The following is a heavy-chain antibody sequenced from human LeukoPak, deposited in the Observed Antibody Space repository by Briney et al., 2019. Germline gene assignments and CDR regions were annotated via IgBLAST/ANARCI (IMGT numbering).Heavy chain of an antibody. CDR3: ARDPAKFWSGHDY. CDR1: GFTFSSYG. V-gene: IGHV3-30*03. J-gene: IGHJ4*02. Sequence: GRSLRLSCTASGFTFSSYGMHWVRQAPGKGLEWVAVISYDGSNKYYADSVKGRFTISRDNSKNTLYVQMNSLRAEDTAVYYCARDPAKFWSGHDYWGQGTLVTVSS. CDR2: ISYDGSNK. D-gene: IGHD3-3*01.